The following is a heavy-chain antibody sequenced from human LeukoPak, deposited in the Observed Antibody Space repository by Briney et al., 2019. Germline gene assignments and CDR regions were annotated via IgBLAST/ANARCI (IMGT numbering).Heavy chain of an antibody. CDR3: TKVRSGSSNWALRIFDY. CDR2: ISYDGSNK. Sequence: GRSLRLSCAASGFTFSSYAMHWVRQAPGKGLEWVAVISYDGSNKYYADSVKGRFTISRDNSKSILYLEMNSLRVEDTAVYYCTKVRSGSSNWALRIFDYWGQGALVTVSS. J-gene: IGHJ4*02. V-gene: IGHV3-30-3*01. D-gene: IGHD4-11*01. CDR1: GFTFSSYA.